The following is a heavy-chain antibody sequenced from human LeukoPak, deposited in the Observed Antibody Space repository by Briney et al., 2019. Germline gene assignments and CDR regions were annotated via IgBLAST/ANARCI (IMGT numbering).Heavy chain of an antibody. CDR3: ARDSLVWSPYDMDV. V-gene: IGHV3-53*01. CDR2: IYSGGST. Sequence: HPGGSLRLSCAVSGFTVSSNYMNWVRQAPGKGLEWVSIIYSGGSTYYTDSVKGRFTISRDNSKNTLFLQMNSLRAEDTAVYYCARDSLVWSPYDMDVWGQGTTVTVSS. J-gene: IGHJ6*02. CDR1: GFTVSSNY. D-gene: IGHD3-10*01.